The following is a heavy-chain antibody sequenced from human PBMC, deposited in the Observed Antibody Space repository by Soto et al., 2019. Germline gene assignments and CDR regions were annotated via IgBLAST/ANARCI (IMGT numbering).Heavy chain of an antibody. Sequence: EVQLVESGGGLVQPGGSLRLSCAASGFTFSSYWMHWVRQAPGKGLVWVSRINSDGSSTSYADSVKGRFTISRDNAKNTLYLQMNSLRAEDTAVYYCARDWEGCSSTSCYAAWYFDLWGRGTLVTVSS. D-gene: IGHD2-2*01. CDR1: GFTFSSYW. V-gene: IGHV3-74*01. CDR2: INSDGSST. J-gene: IGHJ2*01. CDR3: ARDWEGCSSTSCYAAWYFDL.